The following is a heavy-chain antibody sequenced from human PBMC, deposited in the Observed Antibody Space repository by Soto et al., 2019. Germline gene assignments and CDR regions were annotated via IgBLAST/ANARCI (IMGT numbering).Heavy chain of an antibody. D-gene: IGHD3-9*01. CDR3: ARVDHGGYFAILTDY. J-gene: IGHJ4*02. CDR2: IYDSVNT. CDR1: GDSLSSGGHY. V-gene: IGHV4-31*03. Sequence: SETLSLTCTVSGDSLSSGGHYWSWIRQRPGKGLEWIGHIYDSVNTYYSPSLRSRVTISADMSKNQFSLNLRSVTAADTAVYYCARVDHGGYFAILTDYWGQGTLVTVSS.